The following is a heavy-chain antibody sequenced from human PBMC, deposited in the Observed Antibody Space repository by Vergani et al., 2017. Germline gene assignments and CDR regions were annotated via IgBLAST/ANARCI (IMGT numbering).Heavy chain of an antibody. CDR2: ISAYNGNT. V-gene: IGHV1-18*01. J-gene: IGHJ3*02. CDR3: AGVDAVSTYYYDSSGYYGAYAFDI. Sequence: QVQLVQSGAEVKKPGASVKVSCKASGYTFTSYGISWVRQAPGQGLEWMGWISAYNGNTNYAQQLQGRVTMTTDTSTGTAYMELRSLRSDDTAVYYCAGVDAVSTYYYDSSGYYGAYAFDIWGQGTMVTVSS. D-gene: IGHD3-22*01. CDR1: GYTFTSYG.